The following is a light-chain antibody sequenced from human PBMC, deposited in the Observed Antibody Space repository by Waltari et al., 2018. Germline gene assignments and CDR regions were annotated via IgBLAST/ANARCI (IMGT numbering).Light chain of an antibody. V-gene: IGKV2-29*02. J-gene: IGKJ1*01. Sequence: DIVMTQTPLSLPVTPGEPASISCRSSQSLLHSNGNTYFYWFLQQPGQPPRLLMYRVSNRFYGGPDRFSGSGSGTDFTLRISRVEAEDVGVYYCMQALQTPWTFGQGTKVEIK. CDR3: MQALQTPWT. CDR2: RVS. CDR1: QSLLHSNGNTY.